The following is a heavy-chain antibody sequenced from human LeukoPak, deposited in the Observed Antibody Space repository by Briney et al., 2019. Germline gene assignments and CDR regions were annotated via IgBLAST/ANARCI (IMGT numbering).Heavy chain of an antibody. V-gene: IGHV1-8*01. Sequence: ASVKVSCKASGYTFTSYDINWVRQAPGQGLEWMGWMNPNSGNTVYAQKFQGRVTMTRNTSISTAYMELSSLRSEDTAVYYCARGYQEMVYAIRRYYGMDVWGQGTTVTVSS. CDR2: MNPNSGNT. J-gene: IGHJ6*02. D-gene: IGHD2-8*01. CDR1: GYTFTSYD. CDR3: ARGYQEMVYAIRRYYGMDV.